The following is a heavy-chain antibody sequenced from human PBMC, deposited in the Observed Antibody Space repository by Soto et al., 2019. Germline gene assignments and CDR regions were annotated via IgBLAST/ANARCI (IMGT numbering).Heavy chain of an antibody. D-gene: IGHD5-18*01. Sequence: VSVKLCCKDYGYTHTGLSLHWARQAHEKGLEWMGRMNPKDGKRMYAQKFQGRVTMTRNTSISTAYMELSSLRSEDTAVYYCARRGYSYGFGFYYYYMDVWGKGTTVTVSS. CDR2: MNPKDGKR. J-gene: IGHJ6*03. V-gene: IGHV1-8*01. CDR3: ARRGYSYGFGFYYYYMDV. CDR1: GYTHTGLS.